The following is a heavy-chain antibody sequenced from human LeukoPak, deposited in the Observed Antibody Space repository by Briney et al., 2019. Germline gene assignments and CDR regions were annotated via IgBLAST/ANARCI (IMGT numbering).Heavy chain of an antibody. CDR2: INLNSGGT. J-gene: IGHJ4*02. D-gene: IGHD3-9*01. CDR3: ARSPDILTGENFDY. CDR1: GYTFTGYY. Sequence: ASVKVSCKASGYTFTGYYMHWVRQAPGQGLEWMGWINLNSGGTNDTQKFQDRVTMTRDTSISTAYMELSRLRFDDTAVYYCARSPDILTGENFDYWGQGTLVTVSS. V-gene: IGHV1-2*02.